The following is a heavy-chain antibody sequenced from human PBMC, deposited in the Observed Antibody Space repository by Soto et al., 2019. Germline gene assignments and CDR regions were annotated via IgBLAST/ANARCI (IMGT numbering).Heavy chain of an antibody. D-gene: IGHD5-18*01. CDR2: TYYRSKWYN. J-gene: IGHJ6*02. V-gene: IGHV6-1*01. Sequence: SQTLSLTCAISGDSVSSNSAAWNWIRQSPSRGLEWLGRTYYRSKWYNDYAVSVKSRITINPDTSKNQFSLQLNSVTPEDTAVYYCARDRSSSGSYYFYGMDVLGQGTTVTVSS. CDR3: ARDRSSSGSYYFYGMDV. CDR1: GDSVSSNSAA.